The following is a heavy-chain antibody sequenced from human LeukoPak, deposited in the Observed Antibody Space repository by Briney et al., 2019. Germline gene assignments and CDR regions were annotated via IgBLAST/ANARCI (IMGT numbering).Heavy chain of an antibody. J-gene: IGHJ5*01. CDR3: ARGSHHFDS. V-gene: IGHV3-74*01. CDR2: INSDGSDT. Sequence: GRSLRVSCAASGFTFSSHWMQWVRQVAGKGLVWVSRINSDGSDTTYAASVKGRFTISRDNAKNTVYLQMNSLRVEDTAVYYCARGSHHFDSWGQGTLVTVSS. CDR1: GFTFSSHW.